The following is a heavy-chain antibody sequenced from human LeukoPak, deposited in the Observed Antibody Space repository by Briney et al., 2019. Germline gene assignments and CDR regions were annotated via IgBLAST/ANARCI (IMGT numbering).Heavy chain of an antibody. Sequence: ASVKVSCKASGYTFTGYYMHWVRQAPGQGLEWMGRINPNSGGTNYAQKFQGRVTMTRDTSISTAYMGLSRLRSDNTAVYYCARDIAVAGTPTYYYYYMDVWGKGTTVTVSS. CDR1: GYTFTGYY. CDR2: INPNSGGT. J-gene: IGHJ6*03. D-gene: IGHD6-19*01. CDR3: ARDIAVAGTPTYYYYYMDV. V-gene: IGHV1-2*06.